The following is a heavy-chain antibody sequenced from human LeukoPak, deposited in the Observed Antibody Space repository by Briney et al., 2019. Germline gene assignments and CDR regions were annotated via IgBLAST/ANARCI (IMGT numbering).Heavy chain of an antibody. J-gene: IGHJ6*02. V-gene: IGHV3-9*01. D-gene: IGHD2-2*01. CDR1: GFTFDDYA. CDR2: ISWNSGSI. CDR3: ARAPKYCSSTSCYEFWYYYYGMDV. Sequence: GGSLRLSCAASGFTFDDYAMHWVRQAPGKGLEWVSGISWNSGSIGYADSVKGRFTISRDNAKNSLYLQMNSLRAEDTAVYYCARAPKYCSSTSCYEFWYYYYGMDVWGQGTTVTVSS.